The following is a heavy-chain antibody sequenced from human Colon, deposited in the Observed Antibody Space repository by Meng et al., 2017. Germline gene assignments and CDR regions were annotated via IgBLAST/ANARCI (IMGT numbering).Heavy chain of an antibody. Sequence: QGQVVESGADVRNLGASVKVSCKSSRHTFSNFVIQWVRQAPGQSLEWMGWIHAADGSTKYSQKFLDRVNITRDTYASTVYMELSSLTSEDTAVYYCARGAITRTATALGWWGQGTLVTVSS. CDR1: RHTFSNFV. CDR2: IHAADGST. CDR3: ARGAITRTATALGW. D-gene: IGHD6-19*01. J-gene: IGHJ4*02. V-gene: IGHV1-3*01.